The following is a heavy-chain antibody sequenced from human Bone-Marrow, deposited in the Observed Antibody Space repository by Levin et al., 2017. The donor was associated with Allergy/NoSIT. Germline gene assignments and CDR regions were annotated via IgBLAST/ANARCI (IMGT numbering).Heavy chain of an antibody. Sequence: PGGSLRLSCAASGFTFSTYGMHWVRQAPGKGLEWVAVIWYDGNNKYYADSVKGRFTVSRDNSKSTLYLQMNSLRAEDTAVYYCARFGGYCSGGSCPDDYYGMDVWGQGATVTVSS. CDR1: GFTFSTYG. CDR3: ARFGGYCSGGSCPDDYYGMDV. D-gene: IGHD2-15*01. V-gene: IGHV3-33*01. CDR2: IWYDGNNK. J-gene: IGHJ6*02.